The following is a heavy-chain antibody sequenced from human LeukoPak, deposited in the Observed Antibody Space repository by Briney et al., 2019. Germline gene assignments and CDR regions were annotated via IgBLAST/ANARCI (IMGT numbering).Heavy chain of an antibody. D-gene: IGHD6-13*01. V-gene: IGHV3-23*01. CDR3: AKRYTSGWYQYYFDC. CDR1: GFTLSSFA. Sequence: HSGGSLRLSCAASGFTLSSFAMGWVRQAPGKGREWVSGISGRGINTYYADSVKGRFTISRDNSKGTLYLQMNSLRAEDTAVYYCAKRYTSGWYQYYFDCWGQGTLVTVSS. J-gene: IGHJ4*02. CDR2: ISGRGINT.